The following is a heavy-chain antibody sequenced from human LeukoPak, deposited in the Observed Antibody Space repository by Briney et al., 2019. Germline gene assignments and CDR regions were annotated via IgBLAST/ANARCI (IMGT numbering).Heavy chain of an antibody. CDR2: IIPIFGTV. V-gene: IGHV1-69*06. Sequence: GASVQVSCKASGGTFSSYAISWVRQAPGQGLEWRGGIIPIFGTVNYAQKFQGRVTITADKSTSTAYMELSSLRSEDTAVYYCARSLFRFLEWSYRSYYYYYMDVWGKGTTVTVSS. CDR1: GGTFSSYA. J-gene: IGHJ6*03. D-gene: IGHD3-3*01. CDR3: ARSLFRFLEWSYRSYYYYYMDV.